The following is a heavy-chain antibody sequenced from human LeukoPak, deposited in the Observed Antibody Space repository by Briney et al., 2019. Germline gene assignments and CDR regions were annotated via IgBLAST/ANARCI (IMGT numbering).Heavy chain of an antibody. V-gene: IGHV3-48*03. CDR3: ARGPEYSSGWYGGY. Sequence: GGSLRLSCAASGLTFSSYEMNWVRQAPGKGLKWISYISSSGSTIYYADSVKGRFTISRDNAKNSLYLQMNSRRAEDTAVYYCARGPEYSSGWYGGYWGQGALVTVSS. J-gene: IGHJ4*02. D-gene: IGHD6-19*01. CDR2: ISSSGSTI. CDR1: GLTFSSYE.